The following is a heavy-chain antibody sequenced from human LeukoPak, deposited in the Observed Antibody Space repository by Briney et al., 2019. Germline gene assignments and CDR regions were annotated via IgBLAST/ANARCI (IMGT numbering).Heavy chain of an antibody. CDR2: IYYRGST. D-gene: IGHD3-22*01. CDR3: ARLSGYSSGHYYSDY. Sequence: KTSETLSVTCTVSGGSISSDYWSWIRQPPGKGLEWIGYIYYRGSTNYNPSLKSRVTISVDTSKNQFSLKLSSVTAADTAVYYCARLSGYSSGHYYSDYWGQGTLVTVSS. CDR1: GGSISSDY. V-gene: IGHV4-59*01. J-gene: IGHJ4*02.